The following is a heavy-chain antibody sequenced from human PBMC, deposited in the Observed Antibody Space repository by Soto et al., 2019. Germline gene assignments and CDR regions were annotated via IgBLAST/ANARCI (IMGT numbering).Heavy chain of an antibody. J-gene: IGHJ4*02. CDR2: INAGNGNT. V-gene: IGHV1-3*01. Sequence: QVQLVQSGAEVKKPGASVKVSCKASGYTFTSYAMHWVRQAPGQRLEWMGWINAGNGNTKYSQKFQGRVTITRDTSASTAYMELTSLRSEDTAVYYCARSRGYYYVDYWGQGTLVTVSS. CDR1: GYTFTSYA. D-gene: IGHD3-22*01. CDR3: ARSRGYYYVDY.